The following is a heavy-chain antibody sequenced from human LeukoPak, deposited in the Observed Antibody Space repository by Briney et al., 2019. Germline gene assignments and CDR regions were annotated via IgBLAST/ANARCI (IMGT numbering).Heavy chain of an antibody. J-gene: IGHJ5*02. CDR2: IKQDGSEK. V-gene: IGHV3-7*02. Sequence: PGGSLRLSCAASGFTFSSYWMNWVRQAPGKGLEWVANIKQDGSEKYYVDSVRGRFTISRDNAKNSLYLQLNSLSAEDTAVYYCARRSGRTPNYFDPWGQGTLVTVSS. CDR1: GFTFSSYW. D-gene: IGHD6-25*01. CDR3: ARRSGRTPNYFDP.